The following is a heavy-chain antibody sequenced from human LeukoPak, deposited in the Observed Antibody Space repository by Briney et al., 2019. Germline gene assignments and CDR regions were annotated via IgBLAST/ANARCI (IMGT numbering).Heavy chain of an antibody. CDR3: AREIIAAAGTYFDY. CDR2: IWYDGGNK. D-gene: IGHD6-13*01. Sequence: GGSLRLSCAASGFTFSSYGMHWVRQAPGKGLEWVAVIWYDGGNKYYADSVKGRFTISRDNSKNTLYLQMNSLRAEDTAVYYFAREIIAAAGTYFDYWGQGTLVTVSS. J-gene: IGHJ4*02. CDR1: GFTFSSYG. V-gene: IGHV3-33*01.